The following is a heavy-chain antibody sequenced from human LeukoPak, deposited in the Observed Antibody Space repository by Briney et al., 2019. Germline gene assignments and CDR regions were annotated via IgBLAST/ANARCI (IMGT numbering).Heavy chain of an antibody. V-gene: IGHV4-31*03. CDR3: AREAMGAGIDY. CDR2: IYYSRST. D-gene: IGHD1-26*01. J-gene: IGHJ4*02. Sequence: PSQTLSLTCTVSGGSISSGGYYWSWIRQHPGKGLEWIWYIYYSRSTYYNPSLKSRVTLSVDTSKNQFSLKMSSVTAADTAVYYCAREAMGAGIDYWGQGTLVTVSS. CDR1: GGSISSGGYY.